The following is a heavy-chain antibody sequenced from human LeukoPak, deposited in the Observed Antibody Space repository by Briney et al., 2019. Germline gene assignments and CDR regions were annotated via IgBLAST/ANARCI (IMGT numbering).Heavy chain of an antibody. CDR2: IIPIFGTA. Sequence: SVKVSCKASGGTFSSYAISWVRQAPGQGLEWMGGIIPIFGTANYAQKFQGRVTITADESTSTAYMELSSLRSEDTAVYYCARDRNGGHSGYGFPEYWGEGKLVTVSS. J-gene: IGHJ4*02. CDR3: ARDRNGGHSGYGFPEY. V-gene: IGHV1-69*01. CDR1: GGTFSSYA. D-gene: IGHD5-12*01.